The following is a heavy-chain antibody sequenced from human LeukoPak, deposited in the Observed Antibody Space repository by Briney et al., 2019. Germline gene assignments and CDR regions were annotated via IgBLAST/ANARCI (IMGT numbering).Heavy chain of an antibody. CDR1: GGSISSYY. V-gene: IGHV4-59*01. CDR2: IYYSGST. J-gene: IGHJ6*03. CDR3: ARETRGYSSAGWYFYMDV. D-gene: IGHD5-18*01. Sequence: PSETLSLTCTVSGGSISSYYWSWIRQPPGKGLEWIGYIYYSGSTNYNPSLKSRVTISVDTSKNQFSLKLSSVTAADTAVYYCARETRGYSSAGWYFYMDVWGKGTTVTVSS.